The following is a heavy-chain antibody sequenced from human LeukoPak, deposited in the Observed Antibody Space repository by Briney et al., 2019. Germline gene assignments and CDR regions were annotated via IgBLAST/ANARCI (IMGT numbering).Heavy chain of an antibody. D-gene: IGHD3-16*02. J-gene: IGHJ3*02. CDR1: GFTVSSNY. Sequence: GGSLRLSCAASGFTVSSNYMSWVRQAPGKGLEWVSVIYSGGSTYYADSVKGRFTISRDNAKNSLYLQMNSLRAEDTAVYYCARDKALGVRGAFDIWGQGTMVTVSS. CDR3: ARDKALGVRGAFDI. V-gene: IGHV3-66*01. CDR2: IYSGGST.